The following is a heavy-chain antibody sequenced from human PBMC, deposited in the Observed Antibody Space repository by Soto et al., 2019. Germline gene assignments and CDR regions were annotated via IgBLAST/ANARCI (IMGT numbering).Heavy chain of an antibody. Sequence: GGSLRLSCAAYGFTFSRYAMHWVRQAPGEGLEWVAVISRDGSSKYYGDSVKGRFTVSRDNSNNTLYLSMTSLRPDDTAVFYCARSRNGAVPDSINFWGQGTLVTVSS. J-gene: IGHJ4*02. CDR3: ARSRNGAVPDSINF. CDR1: GFTFSRYA. CDR2: ISRDGSSK. V-gene: IGHV3-30-3*01. D-gene: IGHD2-8*01.